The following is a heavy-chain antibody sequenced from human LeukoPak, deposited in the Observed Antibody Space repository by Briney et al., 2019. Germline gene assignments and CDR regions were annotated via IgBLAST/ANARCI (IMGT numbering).Heavy chain of an antibody. CDR2: ISYDDSNK. Sequence: GGSLRLSCAASGFTFSSYTMHWVRQAPGKGLEWVALISYDDSNKYYADSVKGRFTLSRDNPANTLYLQMNSLRADDTAVYYCARGRFYSWELRGAFDVWGQGTMVTVSS. D-gene: IGHD1-26*01. CDR1: GFTFSSYT. J-gene: IGHJ3*01. CDR3: ARGRFYSWELRGAFDV. V-gene: IGHV3-30*04.